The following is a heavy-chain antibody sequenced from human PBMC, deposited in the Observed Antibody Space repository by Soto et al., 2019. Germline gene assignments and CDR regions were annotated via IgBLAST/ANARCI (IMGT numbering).Heavy chain of an antibody. CDR3: ATLVDYCSTTSCYFYYYNMDV. J-gene: IGHJ6*02. Sequence: GGSLRLSCAASGFTFSSYAMHWVRQAPGKGLEWVSAISGGGGSTFYADSVKGRFTISRDNSKNTLYLQMNSLRAGDTAVYYCATLVDYCSTTSCYFYYYNMDVWGQGTTVTVSS. D-gene: IGHD2-2*01. V-gene: IGHV3-23*01. CDR2: ISGGGGST. CDR1: GFTFSSYA.